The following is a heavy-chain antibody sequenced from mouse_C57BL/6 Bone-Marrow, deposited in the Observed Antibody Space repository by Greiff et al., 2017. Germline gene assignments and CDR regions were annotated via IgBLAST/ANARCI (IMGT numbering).Heavy chain of an antibody. D-gene: IGHD2-1*01. J-gene: IGHJ4*01. CDR2: IDPENGDT. CDR3: TSFYYGIYWSMDY. Sequence: VQLQQSGAELVRPGASVKLSCTASGFNIKDDYMHWVKQRPEQGLEWIGWIDPENGDTEYASKFQGKATITADTSSNTAYLQLSSLTSEDTAVXYCTSFYYGIYWSMDYWGQGTSVTVSS. CDR1: GFNIKDDY. V-gene: IGHV14-4*01.